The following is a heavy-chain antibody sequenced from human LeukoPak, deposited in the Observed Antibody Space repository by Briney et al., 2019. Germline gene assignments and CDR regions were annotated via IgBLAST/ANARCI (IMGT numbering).Heavy chain of an antibody. CDR2: INPSGGST. CDR3: PRGQRVITMITVVGNAIDV. V-gene: IGHV1-46*01. CDR1: GDTFISYY. J-gene: IGHJ3*01. D-gene: IGHD3-22*01. Sequence: ASMKVSCKASGDTFISYYMHWVLQAPGQGLEWLVIINPSGGSTSYAQTFQGRVTMTRDTSTRTVYMELSTLRSEGTAVYCCPRGQRVITMITVVGNAIDVWGEGTFLSVSS.